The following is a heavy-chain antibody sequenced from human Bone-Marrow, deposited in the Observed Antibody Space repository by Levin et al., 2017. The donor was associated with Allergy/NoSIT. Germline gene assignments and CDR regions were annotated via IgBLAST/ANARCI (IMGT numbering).Heavy chain of an antibody. CDR3: AFYGDYYYDGMDV. D-gene: IGHD4-17*01. Sequence: AGGSLRLSCAASGFTFSSYAMSWVRQAPGKGLEWVSAISGSGGSTYYADSVKGRFTISRDNSKNTLYLQMNSLRAEDTAVYYCAFYGDYYYDGMDVWGQGTTVTVSS. J-gene: IGHJ6*02. CDR2: ISGSGGST. V-gene: IGHV3-23*01. CDR1: GFTFSSYA.